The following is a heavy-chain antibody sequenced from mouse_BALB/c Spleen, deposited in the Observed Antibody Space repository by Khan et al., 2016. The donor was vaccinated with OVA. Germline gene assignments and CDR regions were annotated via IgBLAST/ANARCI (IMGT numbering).Heavy chain of an antibody. CDR1: GFSLTSYG. CDR2: IWAGGST. Sequence: QVQLKESGPGLVAPSQSLSITCTVSGFSLTSYGVHWVRQPPGKGLEWVGVIWAGGSTNYKSALMSRLSISKDNSKSQVFLKMNSQQPDDKAMYYCARALPYYRYDGYAMDYWGQGISVTVSS. CDR3: ARALPYYRYDGYAMDY. J-gene: IGHJ4*01. D-gene: IGHD2-14*01. V-gene: IGHV2-9*02.